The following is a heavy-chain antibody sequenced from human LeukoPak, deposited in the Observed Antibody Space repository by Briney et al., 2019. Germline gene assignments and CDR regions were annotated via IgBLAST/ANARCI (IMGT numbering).Heavy chain of an antibody. Sequence: SVKVSCKASGFTFTSSAIQWVRQARGQRLEWVRWIVVGSGNTNYAQKFQERVTITRDMSTSTAYMELSSLRSEDTAVYYCAADQTGVGYCDGDCYSYWGQGALITVSS. J-gene: IGHJ4*02. V-gene: IGHV1-58*02. CDR2: IVVGSGNT. D-gene: IGHD2-21*01. CDR3: AADQTGVGYCDGDCYSY. CDR1: GFTFTSSA.